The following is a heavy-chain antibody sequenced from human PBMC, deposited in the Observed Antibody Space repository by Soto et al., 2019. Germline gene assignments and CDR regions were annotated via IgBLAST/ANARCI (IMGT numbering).Heavy chain of an antibody. V-gene: IGHV4-34*01. D-gene: IGHD3-10*01. J-gene: IGHJ4*02. CDR1: GGSFSGYY. CDR2: INHSGST. Sequence: QVQLQQWGAGLLKPSETLSLTCAVYGGSFSGYYWSWIRQPPGKGLEWIGEINHSGSTNYNPSLKSRVTISVDTSKNQFSLKLSSVTAADTAVYYCARGRITMVRGVIHPSFDYWGQGTLVTVSS. CDR3: ARGRITMVRGVIHPSFDY.